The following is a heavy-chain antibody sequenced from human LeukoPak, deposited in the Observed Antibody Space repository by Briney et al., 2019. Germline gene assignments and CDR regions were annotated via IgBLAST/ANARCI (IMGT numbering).Heavy chain of an antibody. J-gene: IGHJ4*02. CDR2: ISAYNGNT. Sequence: GASVKVSCKASGYTFTSYGISWVRQAPGQGLEWMGWISAYNGNTRSSQKFQGRVTMTTDTSTSTAYMELSSLRSEDTAVYYCARDGPWRWLQPTHPGGKGYFDYWGQGTLVTVSS. CDR3: ARDGPWRWLQPTHPGGKGYFDY. D-gene: IGHD5-24*01. V-gene: IGHV1-18*01. CDR1: GYTFTSYG.